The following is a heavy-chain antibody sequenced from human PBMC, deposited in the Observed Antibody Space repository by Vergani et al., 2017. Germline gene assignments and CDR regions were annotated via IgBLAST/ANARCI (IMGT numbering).Heavy chain of an antibody. Sequence: QVQLVQSGAEVKKPGASVKVSCKASGYTFTSYAMHWVRPAPGKRLEWMGWINAGNGNTKYSQKFQGRVTITRDTSASTAYMELSSLRSEDTAVYYCARSGYDFWSGYYPYFDYWGQGTLVTVSS. V-gene: IGHV1-3*01. J-gene: IGHJ4*02. D-gene: IGHD3-3*01. CDR3: ARSGYDFWSGYYPYFDY. CDR2: INAGNGNT. CDR1: GYTFTSYA.